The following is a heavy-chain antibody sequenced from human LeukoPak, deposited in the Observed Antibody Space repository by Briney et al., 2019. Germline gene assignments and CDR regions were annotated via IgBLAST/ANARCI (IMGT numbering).Heavy chain of an antibody. D-gene: IGHD6-13*01. CDR1: GYTFTGYY. CDR2: INPNSGGT. CDR3: ASGGYSSSLVPKAFDI. J-gene: IGHJ3*02. Sequence: ASVKVSCKASGYTFTGYYMYWVRQAPGQGLECMGWINPNSGGTNYAQKFQGRVTMTTDTSISTAYTELSRLRSDDTAMYDCASGGYSSSLVPKAFDIWGQGTMVTVSS. V-gene: IGHV1-2*02.